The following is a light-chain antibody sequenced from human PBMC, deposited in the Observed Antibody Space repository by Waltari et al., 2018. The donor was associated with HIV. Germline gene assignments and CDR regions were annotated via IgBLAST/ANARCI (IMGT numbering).Light chain of an antibody. Sequence: EIVLTQSPAILSLSLGETATLSCRDSHTVSGHLAWYQKKPGQVLRLPIDDASNRAPGIPDRFSGRESETDYTLTISNLGPEDFAVCYCHQRHNWLSFGGGTKVDLK. CDR1: HTVSGH. CDR3: HQRHNWLS. CDR2: DAS. J-gene: IGKJ4*01. V-gene: IGKV3-11*01.